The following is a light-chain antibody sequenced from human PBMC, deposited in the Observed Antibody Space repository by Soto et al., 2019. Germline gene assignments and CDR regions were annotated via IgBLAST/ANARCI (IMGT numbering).Light chain of an antibody. J-gene: IGLJ2*01. Sequence: QSVLTQPPSVSGTPGQSITISCSGSSSNIGTNTLNSYQHLPGTAPKLLFSTYDQRPSGVADRFSGSKSGTSASLAISGRQSEDEADYYCAAWDDRVNGVVFGGGTKLTVL. CDR1: SSNIGTNT. CDR3: AAWDDRVNGVV. V-gene: IGLV1-44*01. CDR2: TYD.